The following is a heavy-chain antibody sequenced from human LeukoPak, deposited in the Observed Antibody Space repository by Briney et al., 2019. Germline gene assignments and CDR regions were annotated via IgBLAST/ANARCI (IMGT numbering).Heavy chain of an antibody. D-gene: IGHD3-10*02. V-gene: IGHV3-48*01. CDR3: AELGITMIGGV. J-gene: IGHJ6*04. CDR1: GFTFNSYA. CDR2: ISSSSNII. Sequence: GGPLRLSCAASGFTFNSYAFNWVRQAPGKGLEWVSYISSSSNIIYYADSVKGRFTISRDNARNFLYLQMNSLRAEDTAVYYCAELGITMIGGVWGKGTTVTVSS.